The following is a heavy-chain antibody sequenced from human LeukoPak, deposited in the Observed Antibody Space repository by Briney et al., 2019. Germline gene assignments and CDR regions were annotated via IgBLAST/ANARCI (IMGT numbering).Heavy chain of an antibody. Sequence: GGSLRLSCAASGFTFSSYLMHWVRQAPGKGLVWVSRINSDGSSTSYADSVKGRFTISRDNAKNTLYLQMNSLRAEDTAVYYCARRSYIAVAGFDYWGQGTLVTVSS. CDR2: INSDGSST. CDR3: ARRSYIAVAGFDY. J-gene: IGHJ4*02. CDR1: GFTFSSYL. D-gene: IGHD6-19*01. V-gene: IGHV3-74*01.